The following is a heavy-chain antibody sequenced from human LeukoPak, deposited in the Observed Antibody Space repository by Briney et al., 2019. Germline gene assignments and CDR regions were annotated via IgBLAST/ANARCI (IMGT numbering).Heavy chain of an antibody. CDR3: ARHRVAIFGVVIDWFDP. D-gene: IGHD3-3*01. Sequence: SETLSLTCTVSGGSISSSSYYWGWIRQPPGKGLEWIGSIYYSGSTYYNPSLKSRVTISVDTSKNQFSLKLSSVTAADTAVYYCARHRVAIFGVVIDWFDPWGQGTLVTVSS. V-gene: IGHV4-39*01. CDR2: IYYSGST. J-gene: IGHJ5*02. CDR1: GGSISSSSYY.